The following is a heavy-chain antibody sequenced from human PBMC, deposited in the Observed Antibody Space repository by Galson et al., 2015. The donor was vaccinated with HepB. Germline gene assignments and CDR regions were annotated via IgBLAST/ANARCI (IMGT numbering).Heavy chain of an antibody. Sequence: SLRLSCAASGFSFSSYSMNWVRQAPGKGLEWVSSISSSSSYIYYADSVKGRFTISRDNAKNSLYLQMNSLRAEDTAVYYCARAGYYDSSGYVENWFDPWGQGTLVTVSS. CDR3: ARAGYYDSSGYVENWFDP. CDR1: GFSFSSYS. V-gene: IGHV3-21*01. D-gene: IGHD3-22*01. J-gene: IGHJ5*01. CDR2: ISSSSSYI.